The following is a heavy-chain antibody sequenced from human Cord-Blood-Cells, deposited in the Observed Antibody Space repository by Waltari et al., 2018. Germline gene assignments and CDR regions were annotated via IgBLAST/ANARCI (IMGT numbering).Heavy chain of an antibody. CDR2: IIPIFGTA. J-gene: IGHJ4*02. CDR3: ARDITGEYYFDY. CDR1: GGTFSTYA. Sequence: QVQLVQSGAEVKKPGSSVKVPCKASGGTFSTYAISWVRQAPGQGLEWVGGIIPIFGTANYAQKFQGRVTITADESTSTAYMELSSLRSEDTAVYYCARDITGEYYFDYWGQGTLVTVSS. V-gene: IGHV1-69*12. D-gene: IGHD7-27*01.